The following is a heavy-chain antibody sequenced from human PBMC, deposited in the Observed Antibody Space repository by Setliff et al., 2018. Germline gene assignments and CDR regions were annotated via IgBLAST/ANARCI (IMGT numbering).Heavy chain of an antibody. Sequence: GASVKVSCKTSAYSFTDYYIQWVRQAPGQGLEWMGWINPNSGATKYSPKFQGRVAMTRDTSVTTAFLELSGLTYDDTAVYYCARLFQGYDYYKKFDSWGQGTLVTVSS. V-gene: IGHV1-2*02. CDR1: AYSFTDYY. D-gene: IGHD3-10*01. CDR2: INPNSGAT. J-gene: IGHJ4*02. CDR3: ARLFQGYDYYKKFDS.